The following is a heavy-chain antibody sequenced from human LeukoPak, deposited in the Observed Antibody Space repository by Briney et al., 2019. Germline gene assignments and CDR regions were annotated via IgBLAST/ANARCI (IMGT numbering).Heavy chain of an antibody. CDR1: GFTFSDYY. V-gene: IGHV4-34*01. D-gene: IGHD6-13*01. CDR2: INHSGST. J-gene: IGHJ5*02. Sequence: GSLRLSCAASGFTFSDYYMSWIRQPPGKGLEWIGKINHSGSTNYNPSLKSRVTISVDTSKNQFSLKLSSVTAADTAVYYCARPRYSKSRWFDPWGQGTLVTVSS. CDR3: ARPRYSKSRWFDP.